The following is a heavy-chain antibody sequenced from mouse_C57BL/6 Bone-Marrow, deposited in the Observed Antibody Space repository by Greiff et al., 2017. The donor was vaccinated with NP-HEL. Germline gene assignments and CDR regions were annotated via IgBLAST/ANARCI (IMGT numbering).Heavy chain of an antibody. CDR2: IDPENGDT. CDR3: TTSIYYGSSYRYFDV. Sequence: VQLKESGAELARPGASVKLSCKASGYTFTSYGISWVKQRTGQGLEWIGWIDPENGDTEYASKFQGKATITADTSSNTAYLQLSSLTSEDTAVYYCTTSIYYGSSYRYFDVWGTGTTVTVSS. V-gene: IGHV14-4*01. CDR1: GYTFTSYG. J-gene: IGHJ1*03. D-gene: IGHD1-1*01.